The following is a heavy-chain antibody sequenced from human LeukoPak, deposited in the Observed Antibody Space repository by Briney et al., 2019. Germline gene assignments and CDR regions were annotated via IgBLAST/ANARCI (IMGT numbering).Heavy chain of an antibody. Sequence: GGSLRLSCAASGFTFSSYAMSWVRQAPGKGLEWVSYIRSSSSTIYYADSVKGRFTISRDNAKNSLYLQMNSLRDEDTAVYYCARDGIQLWTGAFDYWGQGTLVTVSS. J-gene: IGHJ4*02. CDR3: ARDGIQLWTGAFDY. CDR2: IRSSSSTI. CDR1: GFTFSSYA. V-gene: IGHV3-48*02. D-gene: IGHD5-18*01.